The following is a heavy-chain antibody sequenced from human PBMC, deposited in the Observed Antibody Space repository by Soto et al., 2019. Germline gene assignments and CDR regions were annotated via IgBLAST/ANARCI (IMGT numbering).Heavy chain of an antibody. CDR2: IYHTGST. CDR1: VVSISTVGHY. D-gene: IGHD1-1*01. CDR3: ARATGTLRSRTCHD. J-gene: IGHJ6*02. Sequence: SETLSLTCSVSVVSISTVGHYCTWIRQPPGKGLEWIGSIYHTGSTYYSKSLRSRLTMSVDTSKSQFSLRLSSVTAADTAVYYCARATGTLRSRTCHDWGQGSWETVS. V-gene: IGHV4-31*03.